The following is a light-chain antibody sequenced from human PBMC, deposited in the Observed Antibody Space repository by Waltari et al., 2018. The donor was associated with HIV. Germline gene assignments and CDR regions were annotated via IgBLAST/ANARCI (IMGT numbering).Light chain of an antibody. Sequence: SYDLPQPLSVSVALGQTATITCGGNNIGRQNVCWYQQRPGQAPVLIIYRDNTRPSGIPERFSGSNSGNTATLTIRRAQAGDEADYYCQVRVSNSVVFGGGTNLTVL. V-gene: IGLV3-9*01. CDR1: NIGRQN. CDR3: QVRVSNSVV. CDR2: RDN. J-gene: IGLJ2*01.